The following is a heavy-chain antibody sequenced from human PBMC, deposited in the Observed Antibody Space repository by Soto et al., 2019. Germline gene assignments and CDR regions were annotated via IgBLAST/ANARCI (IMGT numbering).Heavy chain of an antibody. CDR2: IYYSGST. Sequence: SETLSLTCTVSGGSISSSSYYWGWIRQPPGKGLEWIGSIYYSGSTYYNPSLKSRVTISVDTSKNQFSLKLSSVTAADTAVYYCARTGEGYDSSGRDYGMDVWGQGTTVT. J-gene: IGHJ6*02. D-gene: IGHD3-22*01. V-gene: IGHV4-39*01. CDR3: ARTGEGYDSSGRDYGMDV. CDR1: GGSISSSSYY.